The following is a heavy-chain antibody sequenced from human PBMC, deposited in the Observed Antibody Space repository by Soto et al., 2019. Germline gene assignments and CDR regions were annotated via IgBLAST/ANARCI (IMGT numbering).Heavy chain of an antibody. Sequence: ASVKVSCKASGYTFTSYAMYWVRQAPGQRLEWMGWINAGNGNTKSSQKFQGRFTITRDTSASTAYMELSSLRSEDTAVYYCARGRGVAISDWASYNWFDPWGQGTLVTVSS. D-gene: IGHD2-21*02. V-gene: IGHV1-3*01. CDR2: INAGNGNT. CDR3: ARGRGVAISDWASYNWFDP. J-gene: IGHJ5*02. CDR1: GYTFTSYA.